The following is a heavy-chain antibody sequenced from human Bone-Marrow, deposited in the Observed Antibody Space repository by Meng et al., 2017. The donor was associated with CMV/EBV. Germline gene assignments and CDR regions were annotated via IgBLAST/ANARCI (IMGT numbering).Heavy chain of an antibody. CDR3: ARSNFTYYYDSSGYYLFDY. J-gene: IGHJ4*02. D-gene: IGHD3-22*01. CDR1: GGSISSYY. Sequence: SETLSLTCTVSGGSISSYYWGWIRQPPGKGLEWIGYIYYSGSTNYNPSLKSRVTISVDTSKNQFSLKLSSVTAADTAVYYCARSNFTYYYDSSGYYLFDYWGQGTLVTVSS. CDR2: IYYSGST. V-gene: IGHV4-59*08.